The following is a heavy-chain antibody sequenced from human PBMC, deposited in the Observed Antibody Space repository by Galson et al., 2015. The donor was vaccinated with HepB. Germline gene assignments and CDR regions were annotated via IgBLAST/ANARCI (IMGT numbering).Heavy chain of an antibody. CDR2: INHSGST. CDR3: ARARTLTYYYGSGSCDY. V-gene: IGHV4-34*01. D-gene: IGHD3-10*01. CDR1: GGSFSGYY. Sequence: ETLSLTCAVYGGSFSGYYWSWIRQPPGKGLEWIGEINHSGSTNYDPSLKSRVTISVDTSKNQFSLKLSSVTAADTAVYYCARARTLTYYYGSGSCDYWGQGTLVTVSS. J-gene: IGHJ4*02.